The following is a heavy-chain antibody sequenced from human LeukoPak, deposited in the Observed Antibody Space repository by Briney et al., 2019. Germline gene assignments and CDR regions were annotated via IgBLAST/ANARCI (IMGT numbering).Heavy chain of an antibody. D-gene: IGHD6-19*01. Sequence: ASVKVSCKASGYTFTGYYMHWVRQAPGQGLEWMGWINPNSGGTNYAQKFQGRVTMTRDTSISTAYMEPSRLRSDDTAVYYCARVGHSSGWYNYYYYMDVWGKGTTVTISS. CDR2: INPNSGGT. V-gene: IGHV1-2*02. CDR3: ARVGHSSGWYNYYYYMDV. J-gene: IGHJ6*03. CDR1: GYTFTGYY.